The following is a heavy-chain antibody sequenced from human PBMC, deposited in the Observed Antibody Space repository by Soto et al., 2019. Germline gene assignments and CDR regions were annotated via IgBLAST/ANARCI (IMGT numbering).Heavy chain of an antibody. CDR2: SYYSGST. CDR3: ARDRKAYGSGSWGMDV. V-gene: IGHV4-31*03. J-gene: IGHJ6*02. Sequence: QVQLQESGPGLVKPSQTLSLTCTVSGGSISSVSYHWSWIRQHPGKGLEWIGYSYYSGSTYYNPPLKPRPTISIDKSKNNFSLKLNSVTAADTAVYYCARDRKAYGSGSWGMDVWGQGITVTVSS. D-gene: IGHD3-10*01. CDR1: GGSISSVSYH.